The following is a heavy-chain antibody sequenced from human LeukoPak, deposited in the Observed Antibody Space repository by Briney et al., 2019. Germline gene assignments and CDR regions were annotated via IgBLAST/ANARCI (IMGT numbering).Heavy chain of an antibody. D-gene: IGHD1-20*01. J-gene: IGHJ6*03. V-gene: IGHV4-34*01. CDR2: INHSGST. CDR1: GGSFSGYY. Sequence: SETLSLTCAVYGGSFSGYYWSWIRQPPGKGLEWTGEINHSGSTNYNPSLKSRVTISVDTSKNQFSLKLSSVTAADTAVYYCASLTGTTDYYYYYMDVWGKGTTVTVSS. CDR3: ASLTGTTDYYYYYMDV.